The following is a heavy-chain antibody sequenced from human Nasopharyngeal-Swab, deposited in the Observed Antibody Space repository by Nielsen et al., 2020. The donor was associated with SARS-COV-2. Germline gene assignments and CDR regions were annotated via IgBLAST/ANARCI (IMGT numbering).Heavy chain of an antibody. V-gene: IGHV4-31*03. J-gene: IGHJ3*01. D-gene: IGHD6-13*01. CDR1: GGSISSGGYY. CDR3: ARDLRSSSWDAFSL. CDR2: IYYSGST. Sequence: SETLSLTCTVSGGSISSGGYYWSWIRQHPGKGLEWIGYIYYSGSTYYNPSLKSRVTISVDTSKNQFSLKLSSVTAADTAVYYCARDLRSSSWDAFSLWGQGTMATVSS.